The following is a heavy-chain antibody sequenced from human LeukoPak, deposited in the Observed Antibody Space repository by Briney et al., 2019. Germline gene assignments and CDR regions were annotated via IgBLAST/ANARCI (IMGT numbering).Heavy chain of an antibody. CDR1: GGSFSGYY. Sequence: PSETLSLTCAVYGGSFSGYYWSWIRQPPGKGLEWIGEINHSGSTNYNPSLKSRVTISVDTSKNQFSLKLSSVTAADTAVYYCGRGERYVWGSYRYTNGFDYWGQGTLVTVSS. CDR3: GRGERYVWGSYRYTNGFDY. D-gene: IGHD3-16*02. J-gene: IGHJ4*02. V-gene: IGHV4-34*01. CDR2: INHSGST.